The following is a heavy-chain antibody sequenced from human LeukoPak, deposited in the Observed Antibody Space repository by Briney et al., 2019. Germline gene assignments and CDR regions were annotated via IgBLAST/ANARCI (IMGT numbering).Heavy chain of an antibody. CDR3: ARDFSGFCSGGSCSSFYFYGLDV. CDR2: NSYDGRKK. J-gene: IGHJ6*02. D-gene: IGHD2-15*01. Sequence: QTGRSLRLSCAVSGFTFSTYAMHWVRQAPGKGLEWVAVNSYDGRKKYYADSVKGRFTISRDISQNTLYLQMSSLRAEDTAVYYCARDFSGFCSGGSCSSFYFYGLDVWGRGTTVTVSS. CDR1: GFTFSTYA. V-gene: IGHV3-30*04.